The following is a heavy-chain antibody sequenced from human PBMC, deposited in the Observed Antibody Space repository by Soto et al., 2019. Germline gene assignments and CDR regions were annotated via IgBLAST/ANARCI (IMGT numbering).Heavy chain of an antibody. Sequence: PGESRKISCRGSGYSFTSYWISWVRQMPGKGLEWMGRIDPSDSYTNYSPSFQGHVTISADKSISTAYLQWSSLKASDTAMYYCARGGSYYFWSGPTLNYYYYGMDVWGQGTTVTVSS. J-gene: IGHJ6*02. V-gene: IGHV5-10-1*01. CDR2: IDPSDSYT. D-gene: IGHD3-3*01. CDR1: GYSFTSYW. CDR3: ARGGSYYFWSGPTLNYYYYGMDV.